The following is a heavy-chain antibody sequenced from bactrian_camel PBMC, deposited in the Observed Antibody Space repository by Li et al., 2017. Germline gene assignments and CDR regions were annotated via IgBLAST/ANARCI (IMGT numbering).Heavy chain of an antibody. CDR1: GITFS. V-gene: IGHV3S1*01. CDR3: AVDGGYYSYEHWADFGY. D-gene: IGHD2*01. Sequence: HVQLVESGGALVQPRGSLSVSCASSGITFSYKAISGGATTYQEDSVKGRFTSSRDNAESPLWRQLNSLKSEDTALYYCAVDGGYYSYEHWADFGYWGQGTQVTVS. J-gene: IGHJ6*01. CDR2: GATT.